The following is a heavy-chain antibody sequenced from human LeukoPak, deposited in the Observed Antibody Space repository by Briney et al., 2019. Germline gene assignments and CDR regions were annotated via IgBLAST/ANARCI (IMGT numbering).Heavy chain of an antibody. CDR3: ARPSVAGSSYFDY. J-gene: IGHJ4*02. V-gene: IGHV3-21*06. Sequence: PAGSLRLSCAASGFTFNSYSMSWVRQPPGKGLEWVSSIRSSSAYIYYADSLKGRFTISRDNAKNSLYQQMNSLRAEDTAVYFCARPSVAGSSYFDYWGQGTLVTVSS. CDR1: GFTFNSYS. CDR2: IRSSSAYI. D-gene: IGHD6-19*01.